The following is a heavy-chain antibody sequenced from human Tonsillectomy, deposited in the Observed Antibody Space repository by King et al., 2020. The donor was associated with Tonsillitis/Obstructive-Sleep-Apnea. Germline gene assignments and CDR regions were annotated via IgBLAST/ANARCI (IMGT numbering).Heavy chain of an antibody. V-gene: IGHV1-46*01. J-gene: IGHJ4*02. CDR2: INPSSGVT. CDR1: GYTFTKYY. Sequence: QLVQSGAEVKTPGASVRGSCKASGYTFTKYYIHWGRQARGQGLEWMGIINPSSGVTTYVQKSQGRVSMTSDTSANTVYLELSSLRSEDTAVYYCARDDVVGRYIDSWGQGTLVTVSS. D-gene: IGHD1-14*01. CDR3: ARDDVVGRYIDS.